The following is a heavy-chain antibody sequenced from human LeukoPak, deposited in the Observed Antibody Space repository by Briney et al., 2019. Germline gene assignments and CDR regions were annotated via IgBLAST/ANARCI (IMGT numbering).Heavy chain of an antibody. Sequence: LETLSLTCTVSGGSISSSTYYWGWIRQPPGKGLEWIGSINYSGSTFQNPSLQSRVTISVDTSKNQFSLKLSSVTAADTAVYYCARSRGVVVTTFAEYFQYWGQGTLVTVSS. CDR3: ARSRGVVVTTFAEYFQY. CDR1: GGSISSSTYY. V-gene: IGHV4-39*01. CDR2: INYSGST. J-gene: IGHJ1*01. D-gene: IGHD2-21*02.